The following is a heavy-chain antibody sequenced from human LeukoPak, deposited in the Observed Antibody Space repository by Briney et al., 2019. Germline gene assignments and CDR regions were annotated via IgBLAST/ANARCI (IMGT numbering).Heavy chain of an antibody. V-gene: IGHV3-48*03. CDR3: ARLSGYDYAYFDY. CDR2: ISSSGSTI. Sequence: GGSLRLSCAASGFTFSSYAMSWVRQAPGKGLEWVSYISSSGSTIYYADSVKGRFTISRDNAKNSLYLQMNSLRAEDTAVYYCARLSGYDYAYFDYWGQGTLVTVSS. CDR1: GFTFSSYA. D-gene: IGHD5-12*01. J-gene: IGHJ4*02.